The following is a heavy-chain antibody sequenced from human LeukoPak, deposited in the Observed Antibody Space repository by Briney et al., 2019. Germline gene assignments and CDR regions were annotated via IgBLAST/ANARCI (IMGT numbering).Heavy chain of an antibody. D-gene: IGHD5-24*01. J-gene: IGHJ4*02. CDR2: ISGSGGTT. CDR3: AKDRNDYNYRDH. CDR1: GFTFSSYA. Sequence: GGSLRLSCAASGFTFSSYAMSWARQAPGKGLEWVSVISGSGGTTYYADSVKGRITISRDNSKNTLYLQMNSLRAEDTAVYYCAKDRNDYNYRDHWGQGTLVTVSS. V-gene: IGHV3-23*01.